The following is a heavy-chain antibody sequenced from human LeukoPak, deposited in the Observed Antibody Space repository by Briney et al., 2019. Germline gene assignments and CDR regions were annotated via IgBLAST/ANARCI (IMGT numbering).Heavy chain of an antibody. CDR3: ARRADSSGYYYAPMDV. CDR2: IYYSGST. CDR1: GDSISSSSYY. J-gene: IGHJ6*03. V-gene: IGHV4-39*01. Sequence: PSETLSLTCTVSGDSISSSSYYWGWLRQPPGKGLEWLGSIYYSGSTYYDPSLKSRVTISVDSSENQFSLKLSSVTAADTAVYYCARRADSSGYYYAPMDVWGKGTRSPSP. D-gene: IGHD3-22*01.